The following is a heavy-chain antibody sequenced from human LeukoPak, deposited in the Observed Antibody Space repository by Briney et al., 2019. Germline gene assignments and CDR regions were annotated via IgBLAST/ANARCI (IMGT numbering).Heavy chain of an antibody. J-gene: IGHJ4*02. V-gene: IGHV3-21*01. Sequence: GGSLRLSCAASGFTFSSYSMNWVRQAPGKGLEWVSSISSSSSYIYYADSVKGRFTIPRDNAKNSLYLQMNSLRAEDTAVYYCARDADTAMVIDYWGQGTLVTVSS. CDR2: ISSSSSYI. CDR3: ARDADTAMVIDY. D-gene: IGHD5-18*01. CDR1: GFTFSSYS.